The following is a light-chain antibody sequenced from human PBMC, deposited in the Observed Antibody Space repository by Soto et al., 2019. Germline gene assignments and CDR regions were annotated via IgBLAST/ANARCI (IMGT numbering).Light chain of an antibody. CDR1: QSRGGNF. CDR2: ASS. J-gene: IGKJ5*01. V-gene: IGKV3-20*01. Sequence: EIVLAQSPGTLSLSPGERATLSCKASQSRGGNFLAWYQHKPGQAPRLLIYASSNRATGIPDRFSGSASGTYSPPTINMLADEYSAYYYRQHYSTSLHFGQGTRLEIK. CDR3: QHYSTSLH.